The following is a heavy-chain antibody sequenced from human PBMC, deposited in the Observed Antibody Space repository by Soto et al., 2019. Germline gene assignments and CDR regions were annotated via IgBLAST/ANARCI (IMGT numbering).Heavy chain of an antibody. J-gene: IGHJ6*02. Sequence: QLQLQESGPGLVKPSETLSLTCTVSGGSISSSSYYWGWIRQPPGKGLEWIGSIYYSGSTYYNPSLKSRGTISVDTSKTQFSLKLSSVTAADTAVYYCARRNIWDTAMVYYYYGMEVWGQGTTVTVSS. V-gene: IGHV4-39*01. D-gene: IGHD5-18*01. CDR2: IYYSGST. CDR3: ARRNIWDTAMVYYYYGMEV. CDR1: GGSISSSSYY.